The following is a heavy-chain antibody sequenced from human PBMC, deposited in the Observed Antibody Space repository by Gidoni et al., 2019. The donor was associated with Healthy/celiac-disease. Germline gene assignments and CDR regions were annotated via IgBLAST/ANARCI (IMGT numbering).Heavy chain of an antibody. CDR3: ARDGGMSSSGSMDV. D-gene: IGHD6-19*01. CDR2: SGTAGDT. CDR1: GFTFSSYD. V-gene: IGHV3-13*01. J-gene: IGHJ6*03. Sequence: EVQLVESGGGLVQPGGSLILSCAASGFTFSSYDMHWVRQATGKGLEWVSASGTAGDTYYPGAVKGRFTISRENDKNSLYLQMNSLRDGDTAVYYCARDGGMSSSGSMDVWGKGTTVTVSS.